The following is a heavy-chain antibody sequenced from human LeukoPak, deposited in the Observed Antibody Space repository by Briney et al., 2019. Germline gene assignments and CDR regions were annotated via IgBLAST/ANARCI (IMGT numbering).Heavy chain of an antibody. CDR1: GFTLSDAW. CDR2: ITSKTDGGPT. Sequence: PGRCLRLSRAASGFTLSDAWVSWVRQAPGGGLEWVGRITSKTDGGPTDYAAPVKGRFTISRDDSSGTLYLLMNSLKTEDTAVYYCSTSLRGSDCCLDYWGQGTLVAVSS. CDR3: STSLRGSDCCLDY. D-gene: IGHD2-21*02. V-gene: IGHV3-15*01. J-gene: IGHJ4*02.